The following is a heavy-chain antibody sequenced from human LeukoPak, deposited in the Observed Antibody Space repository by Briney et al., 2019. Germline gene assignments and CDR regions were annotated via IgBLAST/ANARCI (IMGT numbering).Heavy chain of an antibody. V-gene: IGHV1-69*13. CDR3: AKIYCSSNSCYDGRGWFDP. J-gene: IGHJ5*02. CDR2: IIPIFGTA. Sequence: GASVKVSCKASGGTFSNYTISWVRQAPGQGPEWMGGIIPIFGTANYAQKFQGRVTITADESTSTAYMELSSLRSEDTAVYYCAKIYCSSNSCYDGRGWFDPWGQGTLVTVSS. CDR1: GGTFSNYT. D-gene: IGHD2-2*01.